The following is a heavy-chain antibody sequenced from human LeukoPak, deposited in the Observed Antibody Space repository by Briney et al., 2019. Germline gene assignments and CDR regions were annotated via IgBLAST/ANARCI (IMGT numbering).Heavy chain of an antibody. J-gene: IGHJ3*02. D-gene: IGHD3-22*01. CDR1: GGSISSSSHY. Sequence: SETLSLTCTVSGGSISSSSHYWGWIRQPPGKGLEWIGSIYYSGSTYYNPSLKSRVTISVDTSKNQFSLKLSSVTAADTAVYYCARNKITWFPDAFDIWGQGTMVTVSS. CDR3: ARNKITWFPDAFDI. V-gene: IGHV4-39*01. CDR2: IYYSGST.